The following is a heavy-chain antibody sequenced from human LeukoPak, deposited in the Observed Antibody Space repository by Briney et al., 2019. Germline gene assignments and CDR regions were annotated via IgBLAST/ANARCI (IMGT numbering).Heavy chain of an antibody. J-gene: IGHJ4*02. D-gene: IGHD3-3*01. CDR2: IYYSGST. V-gene: IGHV4-30-4*01. CDR1: GGSISSGDYY. Sequence: SQTLSLTCTVSGGSISSGDYYWSWIRQPPGKGLEWIGYIYYSGSTNYNPSLKSRVTISVDTSKNQFSLKLSSVTAADTAVYYCASQPLEWYNGFDYWGQGTLVTVSS. CDR3: ASQPLEWYNGFDY.